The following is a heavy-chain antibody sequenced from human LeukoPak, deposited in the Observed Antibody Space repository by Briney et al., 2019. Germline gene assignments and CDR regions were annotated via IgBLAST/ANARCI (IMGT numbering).Heavy chain of an antibody. CDR1: GYTFTSYD. CDR3: ARGILAVGSTTDYYYYMDV. CDR2: MNPNSGNT. D-gene: IGHD2-2*01. Sequence: ASVKVSCKASGYTFTSYDINWVRQAPGQGLEWMGWMNPNSGNTGYAQKFQGRVTITRNTSISTAYMELSSLRSEDTAVYYCARGILAVGSTTDYYYYMDVWGKGTTVTVSS. J-gene: IGHJ6*03. V-gene: IGHV1-8*03.